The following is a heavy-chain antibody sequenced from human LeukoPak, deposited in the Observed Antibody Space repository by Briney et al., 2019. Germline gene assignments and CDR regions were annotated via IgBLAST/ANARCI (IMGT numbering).Heavy chain of an antibody. D-gene: IGHD5-18*01. J-gene: IGHJ4*02. CDR3: AKEGPNSLRH. Sequence: PGGSLRLSCAASGFTFSSYAMHWVRQAPGKGLEWVAVISYDGSNKYYADSVKGRFTISRDNSKNTLYLQMNSLRAEDTAVYYCAKEGPNSLRHWGQGTLVTVSS. CDR2: ISYDGSNK. CDR1: GFTFSSYA. V-gene: IGHV3-30-3*01.